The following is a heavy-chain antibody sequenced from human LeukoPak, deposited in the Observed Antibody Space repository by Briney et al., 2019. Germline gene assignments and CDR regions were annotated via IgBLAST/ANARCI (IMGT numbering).Heavy chain of an antibody. Sequence: SETLSLTCTASGGSISSSSYYWGWIRQPPGKGLEWIGSIYYSGSTYYNPSLKSRVTISVDTSKNQFSLKLSSVTAADTAVYYCARDPFNSGIWFGEFWFDPWGQGTLVTVSS. D-gene: IGHD3-10*01. J-gene: IGHJ5*02. CDR1: GGSISSSSYY. CDR3: ARDPFNSGIWFGEFWFDP. CDR2: IYYSGST. V-gene: IGHV4-39*07.